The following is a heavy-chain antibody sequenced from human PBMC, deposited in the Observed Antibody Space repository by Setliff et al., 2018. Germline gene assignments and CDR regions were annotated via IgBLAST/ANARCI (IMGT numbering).Heavy chain of an antibody. V-gene: IGHV3-23*01. CDR2: ISGGDSST. CDR1: GLTISNSA. D-gene: IGHD2-15*01. J-gene: IGHJ4*02. Sequence: PGGSLRLSCAASGLTISNSAMTWVRQAPGKGLEWVSSISGGDSSTNYADSVKGRFIISRDNSKNTLYLQMNSLRPEDTAVYYCARTCSGSGCYAGLESWGQGTPVTVPQ. CDR3: ARTCSGSGCYAGLES.